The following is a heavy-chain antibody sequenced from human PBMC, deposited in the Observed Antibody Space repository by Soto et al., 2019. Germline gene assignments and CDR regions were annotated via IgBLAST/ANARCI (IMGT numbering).Heavy chain of an antibody. D-gene: IGHD6-25*01. V-gene: IGHV4-39*01. CDR1: GASISSTSYF. CDR3: ASGNSGAYRAWFDP. J-gene: IGHJ5*02. Sequence: QLQLQESGPGLVKPSETLSLTCTVSGASISSTSYFWGWIRLPPGKALGWVGSFYLCESTHYTPSLNSRVTISVDTSKNQFSLRLTSLTAADTAVYYCASGNSGAYRAWFDPWGQGTLVTVSS. CDR2: FYLCEST.